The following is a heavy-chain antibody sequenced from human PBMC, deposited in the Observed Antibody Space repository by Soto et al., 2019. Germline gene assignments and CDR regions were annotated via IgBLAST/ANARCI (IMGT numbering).Heavy chain of an antibody. Sequence: SETLSLTCTVSGCSFSSGGYYWSCIRPDPGQGLEWIGNIYYSGTTYYNPSLKSRLTISVDTSKNQFSLKLSSVTAADKAVYCCARGVSGSYYWGQGTLVTVSS. CDR3: ARGVSGSYY. J-gene: IGHJ4*02. CDR1: GCSFSSGGYY. D-gene: IGHD1-26*01. V-gene: IGHV4-31*03. CDR2: IYYSGTT.